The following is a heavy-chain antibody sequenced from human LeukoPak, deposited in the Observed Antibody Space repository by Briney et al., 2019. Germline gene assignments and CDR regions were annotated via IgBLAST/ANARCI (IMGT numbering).Heavy chain of an antibody. J-gene: IGHJ4*02. CDR3: AKDHLPGIVVADRDY. CDR2: ISGSGGST. V-gene: IGHV3-23*01. D-gene: IGHD6-19*01. Sequence: GGSLRLSCAASGLTFSRYGMSWVRQAPGKGLEWVSAISGSGGSTYYADSVKGRFTISRDNSKNTLYLQINSLRAEDTAVYYCAKDHLPGIVVADRDYWGQGTLVTVSS. CDR1: GLTFSRYG.